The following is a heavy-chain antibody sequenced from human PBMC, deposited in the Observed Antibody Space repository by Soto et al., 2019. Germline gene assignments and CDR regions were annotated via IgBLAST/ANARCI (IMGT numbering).Heavy chain of an antibody. CDR3: ERVVSVQDYGDPSDAFYI. CDR1: GYTFTSYG. D-gene: IGHD4-17*01. V-gene: IGHV1-18*01. CDR2: ISAYNGNT. Sequence: GASVKVSCKASGYTFTSYGISWVRQAPGQGLEWMGWISAYNGNTNYAQKLQGRVTMTTDTSTSTAYMELRSLRSDDTAVYYCERVVSVQDYGDPSDAFYIWGQRTMVPVSS. J-gene: IGHJ3*02.